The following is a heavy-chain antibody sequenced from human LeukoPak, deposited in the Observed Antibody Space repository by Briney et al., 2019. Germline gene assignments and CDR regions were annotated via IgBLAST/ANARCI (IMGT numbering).Heavy chain of an antibody. CDR3: ARNLGYSSLDY. CDR2: INRSGST. D-gene: IGHD6-13*01. J-gene: IGHJ4*02. V-gene: IGHV4-38-2*01. CDR1: GYSISGGYY. Sequence: PSETLSLTCAVSGYSISGGYYWAWIRQPPGKGLEWIGSINRSGSTYYNPSLKSRVTISVDTSKNQFSLKLTSVTAADTGMYYCARNLGYSSLDYWGQGTLLTVSS.